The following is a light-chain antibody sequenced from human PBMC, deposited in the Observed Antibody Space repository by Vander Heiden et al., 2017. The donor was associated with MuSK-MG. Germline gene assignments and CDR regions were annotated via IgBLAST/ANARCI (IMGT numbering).Light chain of an antibody. CDR3: SSYTSSSTLV. V-gene: IGLV2-14*03. Sequence: QYALTQPASVSGSPGQSNTISCTGTSSDVGGYNYVSWYQQHPGKAPKLMIYYVSNRPSGVSNRFSGSKSGNTASLTISGLQAEDEADYYCSSYTSSSTLVFGGGTKLTVL. CDR1: SSDVGGYNY. J-gene: IGLJ2*01. CDR2: YVS.